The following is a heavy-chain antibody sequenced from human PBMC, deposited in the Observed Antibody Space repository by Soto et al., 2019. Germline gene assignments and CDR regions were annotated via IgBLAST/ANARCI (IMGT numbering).Heavy chain of an antibody. D-gene: IGHD5-12*01. J-gene: IGHJ5*02. CDR3: AKGDNLGPKTGYAFDP. V-gene: IGHV6-1*01. Sequence: PSKTLALTCAISGDSVSSRSAAWNWIRQSPSRGLEWLGRTYYRSKWNNEYATSVKSRITINPDTSNNQFSLQLNSVTPEDTAVYFCAKGDNLGPKTGYAFDPWGQGSMVTVS. CDR2: TYYRSKWNN. CDR1: GDSVSSRSAA.